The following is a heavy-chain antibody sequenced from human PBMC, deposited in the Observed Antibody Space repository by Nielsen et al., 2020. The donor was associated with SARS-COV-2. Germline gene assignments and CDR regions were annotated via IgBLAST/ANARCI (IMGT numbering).Heavy chain of an antibody. CDR3: AREDSSGSLD. D-gene: IGHD3-22*01. Sequence: GGSLRLSCAASGFTVSSNYMSWVRQAPGKGLEWVAVIWYDGSNKYYADSVKGRFTISRDNSKNTLYLQMNSLRAEDTAVYYCAREDSSGSLDWGQGTLVTVSS. CDR1: GFTVSSNY. J-gene: IGHJ4*02. CDR2: IWYDGSNK. V-gene: IGHV3-33*08.